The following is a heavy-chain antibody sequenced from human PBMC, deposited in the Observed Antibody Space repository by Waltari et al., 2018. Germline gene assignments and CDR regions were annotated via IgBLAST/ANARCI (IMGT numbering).Heavy chain of an antibody. Sequence: QVQLQESGPGLVKPSETLSLTCAVSGYSISSGYYWGWIRQPPGKGLEWIGSIYHSGSTYYNPSLKSRVTISVDTSKNQFSLKLSSVTAADTAVYYCASPNYGSGSYFDYWGQGTLVTVSS. V-gene: IGHV4-38-2*01. CDR1: GYSISSGYY. CDR3: ASPNYGSGSYFDY. D-gene: IGHD3-10*01. J-gene: IGHJ4*02. CDR2: IYHSGST.